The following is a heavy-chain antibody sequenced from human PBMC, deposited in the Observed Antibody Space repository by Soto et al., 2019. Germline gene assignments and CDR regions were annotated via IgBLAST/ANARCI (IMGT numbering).Heavy chain of an antibody. J-gene: IGHJ6*03. CDR1: GFTISGNA. CDR3: ARDLSWGSKWYYYMDV. V-gene: IGHV3-48*02. CDR2: ISSSSTNI. D-gene: IGHD3-16*01. Sequence: EVQLVESGGGWVQPGGSLRLSCAASGFTISGNAMNWVRQAPGRGLEWVSYISSSSTNIHYADSVRGRFTISRDNAKNSLYLQMNSLRDEDTAVYRCARDLSWGSKWYYYMDVWGKGTTVTVSS.